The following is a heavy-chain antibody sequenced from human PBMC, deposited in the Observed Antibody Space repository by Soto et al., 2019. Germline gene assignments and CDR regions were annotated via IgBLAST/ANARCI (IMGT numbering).Heavy chain of an antibody. Sequence: QVQLVESGGGVVQPGRSLRLSCAASGFTFSSYGMHWVRQAPGKGLEWVAVISYDGSNKYYADSVKGRFTISRDNSNNTLYQQMNSLRAEDTAGYYGAKEDSYGYRQFDYWGQGTLVTVSS. CDR3: AKEDSYGYRQFDY. D-gene: IGHD5-18*01. CDR1: GFTFSSYG. J-gene: IGHJ4*02. CDR2: ISYDGSNK. V-gene: IGHV3-30*18.